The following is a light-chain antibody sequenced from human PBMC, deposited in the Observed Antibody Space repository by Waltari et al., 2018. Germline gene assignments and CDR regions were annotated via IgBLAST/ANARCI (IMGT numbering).Light chain of an antibody. Sequence: QLVLTQSPSASASLGASVKLTCTLSSGHSTYAIAWHQQQPEKGPRFLMKLNSDGRQTKGDGIPDRFSGSSSGAERYLTISSLQSEDEADYYCQTWGTGIRVFGGGTKLTVL. CDR3: QTWGTGIRV. CDR1: SGHSTYA. V-gene: IGLV4-69*01. CDR2: LNSDGRQ. J-gene: IGLJ3*02.